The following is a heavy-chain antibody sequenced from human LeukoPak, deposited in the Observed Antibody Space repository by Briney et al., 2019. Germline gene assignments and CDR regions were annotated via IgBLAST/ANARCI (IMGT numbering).Heavy chain of an antibody. Sequence: GGSLRLSCAASGFTFSSYWMHWVRQAPGKGLVWVSRINTDGSSTSYADSVKGRFTISRDNAKNTLYLQMNSLRAEDTAVYYCARAMGPYSSRGYYYYMDVWGKGTTVTVSS. D-gene: IGHD6-13*01. J-gene: IGHJ6*03. CDR3: ARAMGPYSSRGYYYYMDV. V-gene: IGHV3-74*01. CDR1: GFTFSSYW. CDR2: INTDGSST.